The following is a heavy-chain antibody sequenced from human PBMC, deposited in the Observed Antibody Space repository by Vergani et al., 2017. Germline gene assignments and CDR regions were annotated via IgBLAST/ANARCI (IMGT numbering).Heavy chain of an antibody. CDR3: ARDQGRCSTSCSPRWYFDL. CDR1: GFTFSSYG. J-gene: IGHJ2*01. CDR2: IRYDGSNK. D-gene: IGHD2-2*01. Sequence: QVQLVESGGGVVQPGGSLRLSCAASGFTFSSYGMHWVRQAPGKGLEWVAFIRYDGSNKYYADSVKGRFTISRDNSKNTLYLQMNSLRAEDTAVYYCARDQGRCSTSCSPRWYFDLWGRGTLVTVSS. V-gene: IGHV3-30*02.